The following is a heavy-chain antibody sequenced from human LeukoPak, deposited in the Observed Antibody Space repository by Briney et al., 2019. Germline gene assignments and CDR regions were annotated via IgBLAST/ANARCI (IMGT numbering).Heavy chain of an antibody. J-gene: IGHJ4*02. CDR3: ARVLSSGWYDGFDY. D-gene: IGHD6-19*01. CDR2: ISYAGNNK. V-gene: IGHV3-30*04. CDR1: GFTFSSFT. Sequence: GRSLRLSCVASGFTFSSFTMHWVRQAPGKGLEWVAVISYAGNNKYYADSVKGRFTISRDNSKNTLHMQMNSLRAEDTAVYYCARVLSSGWYDGFDYWGQGTLVTVSS.